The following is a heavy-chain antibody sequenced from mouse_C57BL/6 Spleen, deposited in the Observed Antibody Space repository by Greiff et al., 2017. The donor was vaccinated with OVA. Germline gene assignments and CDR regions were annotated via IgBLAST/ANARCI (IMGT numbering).Heavy chain of an antibody. CDR2: FYPGSGSI. CDR1: GYTFTEYT. Sequence: VQLVESGAELVKPGASVKLSCKASGYTFTEYTIHWVKQRSGQGLEWIGWFYPGSGSIKYNEKFKDKATLTADKSSSTVYMELSRLTSEDSAVYFCARHEGAFYYGGGYFDVWGTGTTVTVSS. CDR3: ARHEGAFYYGGGYFDV. J-gene: IGHJ1*03. D-gene: IGHD2-13*01. V-gene: IGHV1-62-2*01.